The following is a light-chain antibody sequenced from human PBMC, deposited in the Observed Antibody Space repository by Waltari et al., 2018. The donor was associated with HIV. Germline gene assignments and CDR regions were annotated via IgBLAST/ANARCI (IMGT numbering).Light chain of an antibody. V-gene: IGLV1-40*01. CDR2: GHS. CDR1: SSNIGAGYD. J-gene: IGLJ3*02. Sequence: QSVLTQPPSVSGAPGQRVTISCTGSSSNIGAGYDVHWYQQLPGTAPKLLIYGHSNRPSGVPDRVSGSKSGTSASLAITGLQAEDEADYYCQSYDSSLSGPWVFGGGTKLTVL. CDR3: QSYDSSLSGPWV.